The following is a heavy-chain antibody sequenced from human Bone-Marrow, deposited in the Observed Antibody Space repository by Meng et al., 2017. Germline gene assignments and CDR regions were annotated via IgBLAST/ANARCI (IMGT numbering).Heavy chain of an antibody. V-gene: IGHV1-69*01. J-gene: IGHJ5*02. D-gene: IGHD3-10*01. CDR2: LIPIFGTE. CDR3: ARREWFGELLFPFDP. Sequence: VRVVQHGQGVKKRVSTVKVSCNASGGTFSNYVSSWGQQAPGQGHEWREGLIPIFGTENYAQKFQGRVTISADEFTSEAYMELSSLRSEDTTVYDCARREWFGELLFPFDPWGQGTLVTVSS. CDR1: GGTFSNYV.